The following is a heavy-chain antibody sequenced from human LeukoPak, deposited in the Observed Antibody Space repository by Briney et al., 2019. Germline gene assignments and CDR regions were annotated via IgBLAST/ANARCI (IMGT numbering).Heavy chain of an antibody. CDR2: IYYSGST. Sequence: SETLSLTCTVSGGTISSYYWSWIRQPPGKGLEWIGYIYYSGSTNYNPSLKSRVTISVDTSKNQFSLKLSSVTAADTAVYYCARKIVGATGFSYYYYYMDVWGTGTTVTVSS. J-gene: IGHJ6*03. V-gene: IGHV4-59*08. CDR3: ARKIVGATGFSYYYYYMDV. D-gene: IGHD1-26*01. CDR1: GGTISSYY.